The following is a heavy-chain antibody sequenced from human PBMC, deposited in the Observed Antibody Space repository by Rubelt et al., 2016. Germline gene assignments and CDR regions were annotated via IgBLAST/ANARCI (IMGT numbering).Heavy chain of an antibody. J-gene: IGHJ4*02. CDR1: GGSFSGYY. CDR2: IYYSGST. Sequence: QVQLQESGPGLVKPSETLSLTCAVYGGSFSGYYWSWIRQPPGKGLEWIGSIYYSGSTYYNPSLKSRVTIAVDTSKNQFALKLRSGTAADTAVYYCARSPVVMVYASHFDYWGQGSLVTVSS. V-gene: IGHV4-34*10. D-gene: IGHD2-8*01. CDR3: ARSPVVMVYASHFDY.